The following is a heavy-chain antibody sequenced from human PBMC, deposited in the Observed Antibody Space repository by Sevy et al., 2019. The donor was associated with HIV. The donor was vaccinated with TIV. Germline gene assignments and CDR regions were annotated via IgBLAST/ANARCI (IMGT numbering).Heavy chain of an antibody. V-gene: IGHV5-51*01. Sequence: GESLKISCKGSGYSFADYWIGWVRQMPGKGLEWMGHIYPDDSDTRHSPSFQGQVTISADKSTTTAFLQWGSLKASYIAWYYCARLYDDARDYPDYWFQGTLVTVSS. CDR2: IYPDDSDT. CDR1: GYSFADYW. CDR3: ARLYDDARDYPDY. J-gene: IGHJ4*02. D-gene: IGHD5-12*01.